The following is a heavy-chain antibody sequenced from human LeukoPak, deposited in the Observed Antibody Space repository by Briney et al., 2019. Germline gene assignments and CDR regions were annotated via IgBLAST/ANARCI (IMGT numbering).Heavy chain of an antibody. CDR2: INPNSGGT. Sequence: ASVKVSCKASGYTFTSYYMHWVRQAPGQGLEWMGWINPNSGGTNYAQKFQGRVTMTRDTSISTAYMELSRLRSDDTAVYYCAREQYYDFWSGSDQYYYYYGMDVWGQGTTVTVSS. V-gene: IGHV1-2*02. CDR1: GYTFTSYY. J-gene: IGHJ6*02. CDR3: AREQYYDFWSGSDQYYYYYGMDV. D-gene: IGHD3-3*01.